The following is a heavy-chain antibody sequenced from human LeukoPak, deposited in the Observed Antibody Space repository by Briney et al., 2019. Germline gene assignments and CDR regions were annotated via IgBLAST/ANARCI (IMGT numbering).Heavy chain of an antibody. CDR2: INPNSGGT. V-gene: IGHV1-2*02. D-gene: IGHD6-13*01. J-gene: IGHJ4*02. CDR1: GYTFTGYY. Sequence: GASVKVSCKASGYTFTGYYMHWVRQAPGQGLEWMGWINPNSGGTNYAQKFQGRVTMTRDTSISTAYMELSRLRSDDTAVYYCARGRSSSWSPRGVFDYWGQGTLVTVSS. CDR3: ARGRSSSWSPRGVFDY.